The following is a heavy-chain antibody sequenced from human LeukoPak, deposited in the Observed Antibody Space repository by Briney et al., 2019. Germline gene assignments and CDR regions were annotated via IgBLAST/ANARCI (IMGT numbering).Heavy chain of an antibody. Sequence: PSKTLSLTCTVSGGSISGYYWSWIRQPPGKGLEWIGYIYYSGSTNYKPSLKSRVTISVDTSKNQFSLKLSSVTVADTAVYYCARGGYYGSGNDFRFDPWGQGTLVTVSS. D-gene: IGHD3-10*01. CDR3: ARGGYYGSGNDFRFDP. CDR1: GGSISGYY. CDR2: IYYSGST. J-gene: IGHJ5*02. V-gene: IGHV4-59*01.